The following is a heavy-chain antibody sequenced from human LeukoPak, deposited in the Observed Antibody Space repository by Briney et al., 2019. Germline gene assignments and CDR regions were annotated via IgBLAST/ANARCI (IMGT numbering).Heavy chain of an antibody. CDR3: ARRRGRDGFYYYYYMDV. Sequence: GESLKISCKGSGYSFTSYWIGWVRQMPGKGLEWMGIIYPGDSDTRYSPSFQGQVTISADKSISTAHLQWSSLKASDTAMYYCARRRGRDGFYYYYYMDVWGKGTTVTVSS. D-gene: IGHD5-24*01. CDR2: IYPGDSDT. V-gene: IGHV5-51*01. CDR1: GYSFTSYW. J-gene: IGHJ6*03.